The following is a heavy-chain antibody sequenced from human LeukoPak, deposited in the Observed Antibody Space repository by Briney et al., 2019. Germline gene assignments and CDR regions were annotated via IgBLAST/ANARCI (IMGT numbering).Heavy chain of an antibody. D-gene: IGHD3-10*01. CDR2: IYHSGST. Sequence: SETLSLTCAVSGGSISSGGYSWSWIRQPPGKGLEWIGYIYHSGSTYYNPSLKSRVTISVDRSKNQFSLKLSSVTAADTVVYYCARVIQWYYGSGSYYNSTPYYYYYGMDVWGKGTTVTVSS. J-gene: IGHJ6*04. CDR1: GGSISSGGYS. V-gene: IGHV4-30-2*01. CDR3: ARVIQWYYGSGSYYNSTPYYYYYGMDV.